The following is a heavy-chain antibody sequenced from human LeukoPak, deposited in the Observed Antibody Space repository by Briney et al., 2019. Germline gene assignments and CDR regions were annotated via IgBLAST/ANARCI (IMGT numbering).Heavy chain of an antibody. CDR2: ISSSSSYI. D-gene: IGHD3-10*01. CDR1: GFTFSSYS. CDR3: AKEVPGYYMDV. V-gene: IGHV3-21*01. Sequence: GGSLRLSCAASGFTFSSYSMNWVRQAPGKGLEWVSSISSSSSYIYYADSVKGRFTISRDNAKNSLYLQMNSLRAEDTAVYYYAKEVPGYYMDVWGKGTTVTVSS. J-gene: IGHJ6*03.